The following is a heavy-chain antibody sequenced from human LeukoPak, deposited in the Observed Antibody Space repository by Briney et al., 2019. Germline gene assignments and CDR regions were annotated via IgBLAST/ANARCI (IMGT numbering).Heavy chain of an antibody. V-gene: IGHV3-30-3*01. D-gene: IGHD3-22*01. CDR2: ISYDGSNK. CDR1: GFTFSSYA. Sequence: GRSLRLSCAASGFTFSSYAMHWVRQAPGKGLEWVAVISYDGSNKYYADSAKGRFTISRDNSKNTLYLQMNSLRAEDTAVYYCARVGGNYYDSKLFDYWGQGTLVTVSS. CDR3: ARVGGNYYDSKLFDY. J-gene: IGHJ4*02.